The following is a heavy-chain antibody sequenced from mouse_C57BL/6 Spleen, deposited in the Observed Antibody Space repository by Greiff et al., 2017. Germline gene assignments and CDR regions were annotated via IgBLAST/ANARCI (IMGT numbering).Heavy chain of an antibody. CDR2: INPYNGGT. Sequence: EVQLQQSGPELVKPGASVKMSCKASGYTFTDYYMNWVKQRHGQSLEWIGGINPYNGGTRYNQKFKGKATLTADKSSSTAYMELNSLTSEDSAVXYCARGYPSWFAYWGQGTLVTVSA. CDR3: ARGYPSWFAY. J-gene: IGHJ3*01. CDR1: GYTFTDYY. V-gene: IGHV1-19*01. D-gene: IGHD2-2*01.